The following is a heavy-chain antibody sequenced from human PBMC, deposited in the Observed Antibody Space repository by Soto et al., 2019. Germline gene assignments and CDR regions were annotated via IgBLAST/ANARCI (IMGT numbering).Heavy chain of an antibody. D-gene: IGHD2-2*01. J-gene: IGHJ3*02. CDR1: GYTFTGYY. Sequence: ASVKVSCKASGYTFTGYYMHWVRQAPGQGLEWMGWINPNSGGTNYAQKFQGWVTMTRDTSISTAYMELSRLRSDDTAVYYCARSVQQVVPAAMGENDAFDIWGQGTMVTVSS. CDR3: ARSVQQVVPAAMGENDAFDI. CDR2: INPNSGGT. V-gene: IGHV1-2*04.